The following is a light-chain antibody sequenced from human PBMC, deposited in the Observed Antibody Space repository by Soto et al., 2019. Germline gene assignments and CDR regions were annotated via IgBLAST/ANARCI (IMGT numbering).Light chain of an antibody. J-gene: IGKJ4*01. CDR2: AAS. CDR3: QQLNVYPLT. Sequence: DVQLTQSPSFLSSSVGDRVTISCRACQGISIHLAWYQQKPGKAPKLLIYAASTLESGAASRFSGTASGTEFSLTLDSLQPEDFATYFCQQLNVYPLTFGGGTKVEVK. V-gene: IGKV1-9*01. CDR1: QGISIH.